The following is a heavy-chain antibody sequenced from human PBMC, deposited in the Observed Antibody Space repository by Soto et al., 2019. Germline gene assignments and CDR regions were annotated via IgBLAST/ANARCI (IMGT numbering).Heavy chain of an antibody. CDR1: GGSISSSSYC. D-gene: IGHD3-3*01. V-gene: IGHV4-39*01. J-gene: IGHJ6*02. Sequence: PSETLSLTCTVSGGSISSSSYCWGWIRQPAGKGLEWIGSIYYSGSTYYNPSLKSRVTISVDTSKNQFSLKLSSVTAADTAVYYCARQGITIFGVVTPFYYYYGMDVWGQGTTVTVS. CDR3: ARQGITIFGVVTPFYYYYGMDV. CDR2: IYYSGST.